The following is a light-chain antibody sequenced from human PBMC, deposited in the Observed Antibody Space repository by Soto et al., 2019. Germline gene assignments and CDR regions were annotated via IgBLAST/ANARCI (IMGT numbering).Light chain of an antibody. CDR3: CSYAGSYTYV. Sequence: QSVLTQPRSVSGSPGQSVTISCTGTSSDVGGHNYVSWYQQHPGKAPKLMISSVSKRPSGVPDRFSGSMSGNTASLTISGLQAEDEADYYCCSYAGSYTYVFGTGTKLTVL. V-gene: IGLV2-11*01. CDR1: SSDVGGHNY. J-gene: IGLJ1*01. CDR2: SVS.